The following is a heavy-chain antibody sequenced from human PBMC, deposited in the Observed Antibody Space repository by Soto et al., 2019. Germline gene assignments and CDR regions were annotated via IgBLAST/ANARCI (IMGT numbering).Heavy chain of an antibody. CDR1: GFTVSSNY. J-gene: IGHJ4*02. D-gene: IGHD3-3*01. Sequence: EVQLVESGGGLVQPGGSLRLSCAASGFTVSSNYMSWVRQAPGKGLEWVSVIYSGGSTYYADSVKGRFTISRDNSKNTLYLQINSLRAEGTAVYYCARGYGVDFWSSYSLGYWGQGTLVTVSS. CDR2: IYSGGST. CDR3: ARGYGVDFWSSYSLGY. V-gene: IGHV3-66*01.